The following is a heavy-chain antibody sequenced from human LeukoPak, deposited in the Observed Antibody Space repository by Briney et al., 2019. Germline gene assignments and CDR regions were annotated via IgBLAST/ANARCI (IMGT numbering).Heavy chain of an antibody. Sequence: SETLSLTCTVSGASISSYYWSWIRQPPGKGLEWIGYIYYSGSSNYNPSLKSRVTISVDTSKNQFSLELSSVTAADTAVYYCARYPFDGYNYYFDYWGQGTLVTVPS. V-gene: IGHV4-59*01. D-gene: IGHD5-24*01. J-gene: IGHJ4*02. CDR1: GASISSYY. CDR3: ARYPFDGYNYYFDY. CDR2: IYYSGSS.